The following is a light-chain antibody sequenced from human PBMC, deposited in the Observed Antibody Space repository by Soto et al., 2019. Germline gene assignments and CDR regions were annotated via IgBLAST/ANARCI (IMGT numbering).Light chain of an antibody. CDR2: GAA. CDR1: QSVSSD. V-gene: IGKV3-15*01. CDR3: RQYNEWPLT. Sequence: EVVMTQSPATLSVSPGERVLLSCRASQSVSSDLAWYHQKPGQPPRLLIYGAATRATGIPGRFSGSWSGTECTLTISSLQSEDFGVYYCRQYNEWPLTFGGGTKVEIK. J-gene: IGKJ4*01.